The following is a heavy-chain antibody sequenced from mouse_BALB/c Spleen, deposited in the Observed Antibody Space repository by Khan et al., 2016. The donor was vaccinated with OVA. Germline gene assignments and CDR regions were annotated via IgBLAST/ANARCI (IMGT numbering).Heavy chain of an antibody. Sequence: EVELVESGGGFVKPGGSLKLSCAASGFTFSNYGLSWVRQTPEKRLEWVATISSGGSYTYYPDSVKGRFTISRDNAENTLYLQMSRLRSEDTAMYFCARTTGYYTSGYFDYWGQGTTLTVSS. CDR3: ARTTGYYTSGYFDY. J-gene: IGHJ2*01. D-gene: IGHD2-3*01. CDR2: ISSGGSYT. V-gene: IGHV5-9-3*01. CDR1: GFTFSNYG.